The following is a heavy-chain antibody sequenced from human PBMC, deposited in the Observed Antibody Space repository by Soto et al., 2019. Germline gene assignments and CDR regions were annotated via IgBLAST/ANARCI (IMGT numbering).Heavy chain of an antibody. D-gene: IGHD3-22*01. J-gene: IGHJ4*02. V-gene: IGHV4-4*07. CDR3: ARDLDYYDSSGYYTLAV. Sequence: SSETLSLTCTVSGGSISSYYWSWIRQPAGKGLEWIGRIYTSGSTNYNPSLKSRVTMSVDTSKNQFSLKLSSVTAADTAVYYCARDLDYYDSSGYYTLAVWGQGTLVTVDS. CDR1: GGSISSYY. CDR2: IYTSGST.